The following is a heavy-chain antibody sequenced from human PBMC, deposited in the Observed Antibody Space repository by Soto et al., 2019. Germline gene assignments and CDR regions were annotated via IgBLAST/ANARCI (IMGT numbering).Heavy chain of an antibody. Sequence: QVQLVQSGAEVKKPGASVKVSCKASGYTFTNYYVQWVRQAPGQGLEWMGVIHPDGGHTTYSQKLQYRVTMTRDTFTSTIYMELSSLRSEDTAVYYCARGDNDYWGQGTLVTVSS. V-gene: IGHV1-46*04. J-gene: IGHJ4*02. CDR1: GYTFTNYY. CDR2: IHPDGGHT. CDR3: ARGDNDY.